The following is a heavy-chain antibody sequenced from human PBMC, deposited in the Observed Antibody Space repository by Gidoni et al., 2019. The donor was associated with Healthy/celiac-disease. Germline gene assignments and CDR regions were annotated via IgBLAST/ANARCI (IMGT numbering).Heavy chain of an antibody. CDR2: IYASGST. D-gene: IGHD3-22*01. CDR3: ARHYYDSSGYYPTSGFDY. Sequence: QLQLQESGPGLVKPSETLSLTCTVSRGSICSSSYYWGWIRQPPGKGLEWIGSIYASGSTYYKPSLKSRVTISVDTSKNQFSLKLSSVTAADTAVYYCARHYYDSSGYYPTSGFDYWDQGTLVTVSS. V-gene: IGHV4-39*01. J-gene: IGHJ4*02. CDR1: RGSICSSSYY.